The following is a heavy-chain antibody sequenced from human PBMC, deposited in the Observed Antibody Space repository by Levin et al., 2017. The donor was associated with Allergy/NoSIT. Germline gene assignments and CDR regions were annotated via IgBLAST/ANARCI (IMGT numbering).Heavy chain of an antibody. D-gene: IGHD5-12*01. J-gene: IGHJ3*02. V-gene: IGHV3-21*01. CDR2: ISSSSSYI. Sequence: SCAASGFTFSSYSMNWVRQAPGKGLEWVSSISSSSSYIYYADSVKGRFTISRDNAKNSLYLQMNSLRAEDTAVYYCALFATTDAFDIWGQGTMVTVSS. CDR1: GFTFSSYS. CDR3: ALFATTDAFDI.